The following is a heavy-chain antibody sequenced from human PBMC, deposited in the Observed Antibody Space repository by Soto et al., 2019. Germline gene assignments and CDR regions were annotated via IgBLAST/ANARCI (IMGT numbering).Heavy chain of an antibody. CDR2: ISWNSGSI. Sequence: GGSLRLSCAASGFTFDDYAMHWVRQAPGKGLEWVSGISWNSGSIGYADSVKGRFTISRDNAKNSLYLQMNSLRAEDTALYYCAKDIRQWPQPPFRTLQHWGQGTLVTVSS. V-gene: IGHV3-9*01. J-gene: IGHJ1*01. CDR1: GFTFDDYA. CDR3: AKDIRQWPQPPFRTLQH. D-gene: IGHD6-19*01.